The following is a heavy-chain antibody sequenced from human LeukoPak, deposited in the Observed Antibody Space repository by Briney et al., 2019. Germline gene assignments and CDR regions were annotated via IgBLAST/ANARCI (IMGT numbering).Heavy chain of an antibody. CDR3: ARIMVRGVIIPPYFDY. CDR1: GFTFSSYS. D-gene: IGHD3-10*01. J-gene: IGHJ4*02. CDR2: IIISSSYI. Sequence: GGSLRLSCAASGFTFSSYSMNWVRKAPGKGLKGSSSIIISSSYIYYADSVKGRFTISRDNAKNSLYLQMNSLRAEDTAVYYCARIMVRGVIIPPYFDYWGQGTLVTVSS. V-gene: IGHV3-21*01.